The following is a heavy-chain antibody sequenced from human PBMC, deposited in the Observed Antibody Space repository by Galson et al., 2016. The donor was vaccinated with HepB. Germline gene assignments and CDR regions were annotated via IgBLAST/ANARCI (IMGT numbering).Heavy chain of an antibody. D-gene: IGHD1-1*01. CDR1: GYIFTRNG. V-gene: IGHV1-18*01. J-gene: IGHJ4*02. CDR2: ISTNSGST. CDR3: ARDANENLDY. Sequence: SVKVSCKASGYIFTRNGISWVRQAPGQGLEWLGWISTNSGSTNYAQKVQDRITMTTDTSTRTVYMELRSLTSDDTAVYYCARDANENLDYWGQGTLVTVSS.